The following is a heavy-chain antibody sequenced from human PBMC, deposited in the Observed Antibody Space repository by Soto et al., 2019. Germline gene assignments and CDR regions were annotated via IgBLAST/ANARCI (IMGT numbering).Heavy chain of an antibody. J-gene: IGHJ4*02. CDR1: GYTFTSYG. CDR2: ISGYNGNK. Sequence: QVQLVQSGAEVKKPGASVKVSCKASGYTFTSYGISWVRQAPGQGLEWMGWISGYNGNKKYAQKLQGRVTMTTDTSTSTVYMELRCLRSDDTVVYYCSKVPKIFDYWGQGTLVTVSS. CDR3: SKVPKIFDY. V-gene: IGHV1-18*01.